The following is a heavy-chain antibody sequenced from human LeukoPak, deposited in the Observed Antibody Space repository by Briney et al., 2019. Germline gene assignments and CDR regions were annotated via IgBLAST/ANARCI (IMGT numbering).Heavy chain of an antibody. V-gene: IGHV1-8*01. Sequence: GASVKVSCKASGYTFTSYDINWVRQATGQGLEWMGWMNPNSGNTGYAQKFQGRVTMTRNTSISTAYMELSSLRSEDTAVYYCARVRQMRGVFDYWGQGTLVTVSS. CDR2: MNPNSGNT. CDR3: ARVRQMRGVFDY. CDR1: GYTFTSYD. D-gene: IGHD3-10*01. J-gene: IGHJ4*02.